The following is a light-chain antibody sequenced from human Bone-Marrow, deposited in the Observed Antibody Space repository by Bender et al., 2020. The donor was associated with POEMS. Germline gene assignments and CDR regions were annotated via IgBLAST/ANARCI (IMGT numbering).Light chain of an antibody. V-gene: IGLV3-21*02. J-gene: IGLJ1*01. Sequence: AASITCGGKNIGSTGVHWYQQKPGQAPVLVICDDSDRPSGIPERFSGSNSGNTATLTISRVEVGDEADYYCQVWDTSSDHPGVFGTGTRVAVL. CDR1: NIGSTG. CDR2: DDS. CDR3: QVWDTSSDHPGV.